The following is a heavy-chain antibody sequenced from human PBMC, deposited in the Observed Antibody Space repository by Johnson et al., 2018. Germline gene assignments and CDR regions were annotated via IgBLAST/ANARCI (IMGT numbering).Heavy chain of an antibody. D-gene: IGHD1-26*01. CDR1: GGSISSYY. CDR3: AKDPPIYSGSYYYHYYMDV. CDR2: IYYSGST. J-gene: IGHJ6*03. Sequence: QVQLQESGPGLVKPSETLSLPCTVSGGSISSYYWSWIRQPPGTGLEWIGYIYYSGSTNYNPSLKSRVTIPVDTSKNQFSLQLSPVTAADTAVYYCAKDPPIYSGSYYYHYYMDVWGKGTTVTVSS. V-gene: IGHV4-59*01.